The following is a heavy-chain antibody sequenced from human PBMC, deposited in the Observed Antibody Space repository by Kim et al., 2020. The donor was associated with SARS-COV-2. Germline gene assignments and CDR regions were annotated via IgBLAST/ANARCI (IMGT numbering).Heavy chain of an antibody. Sequence: GGSLRLSCAASGFTFSDYAMSWVRQAPRKGLEWLSTVSPSGISTAYADSVRGRFTISRDNSKTVLYLQMNSLRAEDTAAYYCVKLGSCSGASGGGMDVWG. CDR2: VSPSGIST. CDR3: VKLGSCSGASGGGMDV. CDR1: GFTFSDYA. J-gene: IGHJ6*01. V-gene: IGHV3-23*01. D-gene: IGHD2-15*01.